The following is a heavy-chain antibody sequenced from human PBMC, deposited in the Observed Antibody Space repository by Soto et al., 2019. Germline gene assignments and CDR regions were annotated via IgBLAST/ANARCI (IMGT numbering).Heavy chain of an antibody. CDR3: RRITHFDRLAF. CDR1: RESVSSNSAG. Sequence: SQTLSLTCVISRESVSSNSAGWNWVRQSPSRGLEWLGRTYYKSKWNNDYALSVKSRITINPDTSKNQFSLHLYSVTPAHTAVYFCRRITHFDRLAFWGQGSPVTVSS. CDR2: TYYKSKWNN. D-gene: IGHD3-10*01. J-gene: IGHJ1*01. V-gene: IGHV6-1*01.